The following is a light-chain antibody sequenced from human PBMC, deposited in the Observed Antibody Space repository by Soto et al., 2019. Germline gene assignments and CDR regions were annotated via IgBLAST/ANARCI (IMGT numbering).Light chain of an antibody. CDR2: DAS. V-gene: IGKV1-5*01. CDR3: QQYYSYWT. Sequence: DIQMTQSPSTLPASVGDRVTITCRASQSIDRWLAWYQQRPGKXPXXLIFDASTLENGVPARFSGSRSGPEFSLTISSLQPDDFATYYCQQYYSYWTFGQGTKVDIK. CDR1: QSIDRW. J-gene: IGKJ1*01.